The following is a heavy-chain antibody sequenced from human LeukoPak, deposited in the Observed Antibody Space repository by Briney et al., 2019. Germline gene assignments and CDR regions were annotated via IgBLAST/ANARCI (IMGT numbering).Heavy chain of an antibody. CDR3: ARSLVGATTDFDY. D-gene: IGHD1-26*01. Sequence: ASVKVSCKASGYTFTAYYMHWVRQAPGQGLEWMGWINPISGGTNYARKFQGRVTMTRDTSITTAYMELSRLRSDDTAVYYCARSLVGATTDFDYWGQGTLVTVSS. CDR1: GYTFTAYY. J-gene: IGHJ4*02. CDR2: INPISGGT. V-gene: IGHV1-2*02.